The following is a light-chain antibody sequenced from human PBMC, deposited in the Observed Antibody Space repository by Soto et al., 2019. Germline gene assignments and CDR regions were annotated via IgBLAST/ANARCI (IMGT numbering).Light chain of an antibody. J-gene: IGKJ5*01. Sequence: DIQMTQSPSSLSASVGDRVTITCRASQSISSYLDWYQQKPGKAPKLLIYAASSLQSGVPSRFSGSGSGTDFTLTISSLQPDDFATYYCEQSYRTSITFGQRTPLE. CDR2: AAS. CDR3: EQSYRTSIT. V-gene: IGKV1-39*01. CDR1: QSISSY.